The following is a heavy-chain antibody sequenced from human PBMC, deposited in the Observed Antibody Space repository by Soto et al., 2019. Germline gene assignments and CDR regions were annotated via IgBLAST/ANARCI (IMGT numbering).Heavy chain of an antibody. J-gene: IGHJ4*02. V-gene: IGHV3-30*18. Sequence: QVQLVESGGGVVQPGRSLRLSWAASGFTFSSYGMHWVRQAPGKGLEWVAVISYDGSNKYYADSVKGRFTISRDNSKNTLDLQMNSLRAEDTAVYYCAKSPSGSWGQGTLVTVSS. CDR1: GFTFSSYG. CDR2: ISYDGSNK. CDR3: AKSPSGS. D-gene: IGHD3-10*01.